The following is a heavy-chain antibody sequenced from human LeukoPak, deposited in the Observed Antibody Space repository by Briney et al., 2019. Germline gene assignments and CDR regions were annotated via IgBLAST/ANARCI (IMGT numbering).Heavy chain of an antibody. CDR2: IYYSGST. CDR1: GGSISSSSYY. J-gene: IGHJ5*02. Sequence: SETLSLTCTVSGGSISSSSYYWGWIRQPPGKGLEWIGSIYYSGSTYYNPSLKSRVTISVDASKNQFSLKLSSVTAADTAVYYCARLVAVVAATRLIWFDPWGQGTLVTVSS. V-gene: IGHV4-39*01. CDR3: ARLVAVVAATRLIWFDP. D-gene: IGHD2-15*01.